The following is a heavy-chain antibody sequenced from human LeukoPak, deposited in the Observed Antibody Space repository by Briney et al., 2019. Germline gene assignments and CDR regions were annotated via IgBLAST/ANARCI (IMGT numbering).Heavy chain of an antibody. V-gene: IGHV3-30*02. CDR1: GFTFSSRDW. CDR3: AKAIRYSSGPGDDY. J-gene: IGHJ4*02. CDR2: IRYDGSNK. Sequence: GGSLRLSCVASGFTFSSRDWMTWVRQAPGKGLEWVAFIRYDGSNKYYADSVKGRFTISRDNSKNTLYLQMNSLRAEDTAVYYCAKAIRYSSGPGDDYWGQGTLVTVSS. D-gene: IGHD6-19*01.